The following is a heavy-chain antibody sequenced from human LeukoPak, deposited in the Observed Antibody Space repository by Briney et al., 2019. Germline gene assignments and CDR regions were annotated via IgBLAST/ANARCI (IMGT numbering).Heavy chain of an antibody. J-gene: IGHJ4*02. Sequence: GGSLRLSCAASGFLFSSYEMNWVRQAPGKGLEWVSYISTSGGTIYYADSVKGRFTISRDNAKNSLYLQMNSLRAEDTAVYYCARDSYYGGTQDYWGQGTLVTAS. D-gene: IGHD4-23*01. CDR2: ISTSGGTI. CDR1: GFLFSSYE. V-gene: IGHV3-48*03. CDR3: ARDSYYGGTQDY.